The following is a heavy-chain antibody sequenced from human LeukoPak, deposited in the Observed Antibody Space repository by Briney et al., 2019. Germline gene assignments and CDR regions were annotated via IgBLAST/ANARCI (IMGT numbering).Heavy chain of an antibody. Sequence: PGGSLRLSCAASGFTFSSCEMNWVRQAPGKGLEWVSYISSSGSTIYYADSVKGRFTISRDNAKNSLYLQMNSLSAEATAVYYCATYFQLDKPDCWGQGTLVTVSS. CDR1: GFTFSSCE. V-gene: IGHV3-48*03. J-gene: IGHJ4*02. CDR3: ATYFQLDKPDC. D-gene: IGHD1-1*01. CDR2: ISSSGSTI.